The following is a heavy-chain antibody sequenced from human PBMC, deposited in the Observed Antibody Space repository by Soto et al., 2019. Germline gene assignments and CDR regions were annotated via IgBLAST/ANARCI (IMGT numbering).Heavy chain of an antibody. CDR1: GFTFSSYW. CDR3: ARESEVAFDI. CDR2: IKQDGSEK. J-gene: IGHJ3*02. V-gene: IGHV3-7*03. Sequence: GESLKISCAASGFTFSSYWMSWVRQAPGKGLEWVANIKQDGSEKYYVDSVKGRFTISRDNAKNSLYLQMNSLRAEDTAVYYCARESEVAFDIWGQGTMFTVPS.